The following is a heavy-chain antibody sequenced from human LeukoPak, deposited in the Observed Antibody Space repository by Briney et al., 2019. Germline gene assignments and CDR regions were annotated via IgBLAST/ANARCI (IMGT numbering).Heavy chain of an antibody. CDR1: GFTVSSNY. J-gene: IGHJ6*02. D-gene: IGHD2-15*01. CDR2: IYSGGST. Sequence: GGSLRLSCAASGFTVSSNYMSWVRQAPGKGLEWVSVIYSGGSTYYADSVKGRFTISRDNARNSLYLQMNSLRAEDTALYYCAKDSGVAATGYGMDVWGQGTTVTVSS. CDR3: AKDSGVAATGYGMDV. V-gene: IGHV3-53*05.